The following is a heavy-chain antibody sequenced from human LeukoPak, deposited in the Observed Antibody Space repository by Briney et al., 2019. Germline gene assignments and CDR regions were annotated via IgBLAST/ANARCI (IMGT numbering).Heavy chain of an antibody. D-gene: IGHD3-10*01. Sequence: GGSLRLSCAASGFTFSSYAMHWVRQAPGKGLEWVAVISYDGSNKYYADSVKGRFTISRDNSKNTLYLQMNGLRAEDTAVYYCARAGIYGSGGYPRPFDYWGQGTLVTVSS. CDR1: GFTFSSYA. J-gene: IGHJ4*02. V-gene: IGHV3-30*04. CDR2: ISYDGSNK. CDR3: ARAGIYGSGGYPRPFDY.